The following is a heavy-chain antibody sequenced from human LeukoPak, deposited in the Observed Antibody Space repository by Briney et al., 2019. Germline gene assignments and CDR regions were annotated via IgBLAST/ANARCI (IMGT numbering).Heavy chain of an antibody. Sequence: GGSLRLSCAASGFTFSNDWMHWVRQVPGKGLVWVARVTSDGSGTSYAESVKGRFTISRDNAKNTLHLQMDSLRVEDTAVYYCLCIKATDTDTGLIDHWGQGTLVTVSS. V-gene: IGHV3-74*01. CDR3: LCIKATDTDTGLIDH. CDR2: VTSDGSGT. J-gene: IGHJ4*02. CDR1: GFTFSNDW. D-gene: IGHD6-13*01.